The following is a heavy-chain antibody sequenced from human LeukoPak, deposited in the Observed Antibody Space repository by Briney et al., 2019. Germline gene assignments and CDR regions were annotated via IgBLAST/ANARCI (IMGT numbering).Heavy chain of an antibody. CDR3: TRGDYSDAHWFDP. D-gene: IGHD4-17*01. CDR1: GGSISSGDYY. CDR2: IYYSGST. J-gene: IGHJ5*02. V-gene: IGHV4-30-4*01. Sequence: SETLSLTCTVSGGSISSGDYYWSWIRLPPGKGLEWIGYIYYSGSTYYNPSLKSRVTISVDTSKNQFSLKLSSVTAADTAVYYCTRGDYSDAHWFDPWGQGTLVTVSS.